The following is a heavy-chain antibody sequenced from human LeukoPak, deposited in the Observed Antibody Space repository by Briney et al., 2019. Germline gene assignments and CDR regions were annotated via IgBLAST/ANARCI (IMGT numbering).Heavy chain of an antibody. V-gene: IGHV4-61*08. D-gene: IGHD2-21*01. CDR1: GGSVSSGDYY. Sequence: SETLSLTCSVSGGSVSSGDYYWNWIRQPPGKGLEWVGYIYYSGSTNYNPSLKSRLSISVDRSKNQFSLKLKSVTAADTAVYCCARDNSALDYWGQGTLVTVSS. CDR3: ARDNSALDY. J-gene: IGHJ4*02. CDR2: IYYSGST.